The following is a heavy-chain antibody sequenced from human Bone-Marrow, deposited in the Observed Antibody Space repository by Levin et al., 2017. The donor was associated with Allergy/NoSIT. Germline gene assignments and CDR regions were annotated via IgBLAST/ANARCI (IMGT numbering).Heavy chain of an antibody. D-gene: IGHD3-10*01. CDR3: ARDAILWFGELLYGGLEPVARENHYGMDV. J-gene: IGHJ6*02. V-gene: IGHV3-30-3*01. CDR1: GFTFSSYA. Sequence: GGSLRLSCAASGFTFSSYAMHWVRQAPGKGLEWVAVISYDGSNKYYADSVKGRFTISRDNSKNTLYLQMNSLRAEDTAVYYCARDAILWFGELLYGGLEPVARENHYGMDVWGQGTTVTVSS. CDR2: ISYDGSNK.